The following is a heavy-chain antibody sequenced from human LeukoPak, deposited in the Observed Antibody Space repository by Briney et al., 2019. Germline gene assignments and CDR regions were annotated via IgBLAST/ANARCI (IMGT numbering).Heavy chain of an antibody. D-gene: IGHD6-13*01. CDR1: GFSFSSYS. CDR2: ITSDSTTM. Sequence: HPGGSLRLSCAASGFSFSSYSMNWVRQAPGQGLEWVSYITSDSTTMFYADSVKGRFTASRDNAENSMHLQMNSLRAEDTAVYYCARGAFDSGSWSRVLDPWGQGTLVTVSS. J-gene: IGHJ5*02. CDR3: ARGAFDSGSWSRVLDP. V-gene: IGHV3-48*01.